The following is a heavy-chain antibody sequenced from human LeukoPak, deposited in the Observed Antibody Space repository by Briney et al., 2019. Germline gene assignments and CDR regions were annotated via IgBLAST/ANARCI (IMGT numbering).Heavy chain of an antibody. J-gene: IGHJ4*02. CDR2: IYYSGST. D-gene: IGHD5-12*01. CDR3: ARARETVAIDY. V-gene: IGHV4-39*07. CDR1: GGSISSSSYY. Sequence: SETLSLTCTVSGGSISSSSYYWGWIRQPPGKGLEWIGSIYYSGSTYYNPSLKSRVTISVDTSKNQFSLRVSSVTAADAAVYFCARARETVAIDYWGQGTLVTVSS.